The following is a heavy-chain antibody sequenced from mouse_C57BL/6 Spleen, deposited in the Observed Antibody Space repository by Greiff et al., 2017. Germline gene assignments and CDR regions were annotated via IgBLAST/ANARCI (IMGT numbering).Heavy chain of an antibody. J-gene: IGHJ2*01. D-gene: IGHD1-1*01. V-gene: IGHV1-82*01. CDR1: GYAFSSSW. CDR2: IYPGDGDT. Sequence: VKLMESGPELVKPGASVKISCKASGYAFSSSWMNWVKQRPGKGLEWIGRIYPGDGDTNYNGKFKGKATLTSDKSSSTAYMQLSSLTSEDSAVYFCAREYYGSSPYYFDYWGQGTTLTVSS. CDR3: AREYYGSSPYYFDY.